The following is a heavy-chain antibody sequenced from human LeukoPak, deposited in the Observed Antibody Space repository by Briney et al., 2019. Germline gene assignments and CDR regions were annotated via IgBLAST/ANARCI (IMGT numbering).Heavy chain of an antibody. Sequence: PGGSLRLSCAASGFTVSSNYMTWVRQAPGKGLEWVSVLYSGGSTYYADSVKGRFTISRDNSKNALYLQMKSLRAEDTAVYYCTREKERHFDSWRQATLATVSS. CDR2: LYSGGST. J-gene: IGHJ4*02. CDR1: GFTVSSNY. D-gene: IGHD5-24*01. V-gene: IGHV3-66*02. CDR3: TREKERHFDS.